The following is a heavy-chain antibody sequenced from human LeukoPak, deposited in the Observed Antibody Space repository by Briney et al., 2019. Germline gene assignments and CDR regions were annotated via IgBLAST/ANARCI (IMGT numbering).Heavy chain of an antibody. CDR2: FDPEDGET. D-gene: IGHD2-8*01. V-gene: IGHV1-24*01. CDR3: ATGGREYCTNGVCSWPLFDY. CDR1: GYIFTDYY. Sequence: ASVKVSCKASGYIFTDYYMHWVRQAPGKGLEWMGGFDPEDGETIYAQKFQGRVTMTEDTSTDTAYMELSSLRSEDTAVYYCATGGREYCTNGVCSWPLFDYWGQGTLVTVSS. J-gene: IGHJ4*02.